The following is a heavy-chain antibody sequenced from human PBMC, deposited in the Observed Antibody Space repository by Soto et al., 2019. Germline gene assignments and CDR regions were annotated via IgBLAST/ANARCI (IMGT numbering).Heavy chain of an antibody. D-gene: IGHD4-17*01. J-gene: IGHJ4*02. CDR3: AKATVTIDY. V-gene: IGHV3-30-3*01. Sequence: PGGSLRLSCAASGFTFSSYAMHWVRQAPGKGLEWVAVISYDGSNKYYADSVKGRFTISRDNSKNTLYLQMNSLRAEDTAVYYCAKATVTIDYWGQGTLVTVSS. CDR2: ISYDGSNK. CDR1: GFTFSSYA.